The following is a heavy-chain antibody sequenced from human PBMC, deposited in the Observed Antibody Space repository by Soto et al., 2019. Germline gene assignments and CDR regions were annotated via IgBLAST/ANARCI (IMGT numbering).Heavy chain of an antibody. CDR1: GFIFSDYY. V-gene: IGHV3-11*01. J-gene: IGHJ3*02. D-gene: IGHD6-19*01. CDR3: AREWGSSGRYPSGAFDM. CDR2: IGTSGSPI. Sequence: GGSLRLSCAASGFIFSDYYMSWVRQAPGKGLEWVSYIGTSGSPIYYADSVKDRFTISRDNAKNSVFLQMNSLRAEDMAVYFCAREWGSSGRYPSGAFDMWGQGTMVTVSS.